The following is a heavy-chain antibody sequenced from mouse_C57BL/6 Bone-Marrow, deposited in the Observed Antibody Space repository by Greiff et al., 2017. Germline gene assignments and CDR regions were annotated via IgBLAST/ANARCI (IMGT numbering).Heavy chain of an antibody. CDR2: IHPNSGST. V-gene: IGHV1-64*01. CDR3: ARGGLHPGGFAY. J-gene: IGHJ3*01. CDR1: GYTFTSYW. D-gene: IGHD2-13*01. Sequence: QVQLQQSGAELVKPGASVKLSCKASGYTFTSYWMHWVKQRPGQGLEWIGMIHPNSGSTNYNEKFKSKATLTVDKSSSTAYMQLSSLTSEDSAVYYCARGGLHPGGFAYWGQGTLVTVSA.